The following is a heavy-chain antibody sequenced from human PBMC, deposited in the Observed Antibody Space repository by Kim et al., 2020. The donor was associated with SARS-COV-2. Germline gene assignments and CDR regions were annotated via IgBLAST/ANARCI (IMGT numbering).Heavy chain of an antibody. Sequence: NPSLKSRVTISVDTSKNQFSLKLSSVTAADTAVYYCAGDSSGYKIGAFDIWGQGTMVTVSS. V-gene: IGHV4-31*02. CDR3: AGDSSGYKIGAFDI. D-gene: IGHD3-22*01. J-gene: IGHJ3*02.